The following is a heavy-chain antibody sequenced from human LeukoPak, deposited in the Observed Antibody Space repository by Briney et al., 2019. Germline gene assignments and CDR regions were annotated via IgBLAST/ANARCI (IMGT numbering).Heavy chain of an antibody. CDR1: AGSISDYY. CDR2: VSDTGNT. V-gene: IGHV4-59*01. Sequence: SETLSLTCTVSAGSISDYYWNWIRQSPGKGLEWIGYVSDTGNTKHNPSLTSRLSLSVDTSKNRFSLKLTSVTTADSAVYYCATMSYDMLTVYRPLDFWGRGTLVTVSS. J-gene: IGHJ4*02. CDR3: ATMSYDMLTVYRPLDF. D-gene: IGHD3-9*01.